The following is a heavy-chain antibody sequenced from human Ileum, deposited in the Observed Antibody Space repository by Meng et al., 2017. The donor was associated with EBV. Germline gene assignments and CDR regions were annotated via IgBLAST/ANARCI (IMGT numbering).Heavy chain of an antibody. CDR3: ARADSSGSYYFDY. V-gene: IGHV3-33*01. J-gene: IGHJ4*02. CDR1: GFTFSGYA. Sequence: QVRLGDCGGGVVRPGRSLRLSCAASGFTFSGYAMSWVRQAPGKGLEWVADIWYDGSNKYYADSVKGRFTISRDNSRNMLYLQMNSLRAEDTAVYYCARADSSGSYYFDYWGQGTLVTVSS. CDR2: IWYDGSNK. D-gene: IGHD3-22*01.